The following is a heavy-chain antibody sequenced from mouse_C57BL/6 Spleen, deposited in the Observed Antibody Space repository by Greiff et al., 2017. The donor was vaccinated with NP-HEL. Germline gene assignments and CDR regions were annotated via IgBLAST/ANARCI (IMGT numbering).Heavy chain of an antibody. J-gene: IGHJ4*01. Sequence: QVQLQQPGAELVKPGASVKLSCKASGYTFTSYWMQWVKQRPGQGLEWIGEIDPSDSYTNSNQKFKGKATLTVDTSSSTAYMQLRSLTSEDSAVYYCARYLYAMDDWGQGTSVTVSS. V-gene: IGHV1-50*01. CDR1: GYTFTSYW. CDR3: ARYLYAMDD. D-gene: IGHD5-1*01. CDR2: IDPSDSYT.